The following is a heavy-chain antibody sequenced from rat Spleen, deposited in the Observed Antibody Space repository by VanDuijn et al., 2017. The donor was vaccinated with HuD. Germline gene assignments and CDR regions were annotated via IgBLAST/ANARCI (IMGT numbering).Heavy chain of an antibody. D-gene: IGHD1-12*01. Sequence: QVQLKESGPGLVKPSLTLSLTCSVSGFSLSSYGVIWVRQPPGKGLEWMGVIWGNGDTNYNSVLKSRLSISRDTSKSQVFLKLNNLQTEDTAIYFWARSDYASPYYFDYWGQGVMVTVSS. CDR1: GFSLSSYG. J-gene: IGHJ2*01. CDR2: IWGNGDT. V-gene: IGHV2-13*01. CDR3: ARSDYASPYYFDY.